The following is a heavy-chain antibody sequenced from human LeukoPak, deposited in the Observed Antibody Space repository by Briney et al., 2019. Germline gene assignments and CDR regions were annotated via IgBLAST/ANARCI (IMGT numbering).Heavy chain of an antibody. CDR2: VSYRGDT. D-gene: IGHD1-1*01. CDR1: GGSISINDYF. CDR3: ARDSLRIQSGTTP. V-gene: IGHV4-39*07. Sequence: PSETLSLTRAVSGGSISINDYFWAWIRQSPGKGLEWIGSVSYRGDTYYNPSLQSRVTISVDTPKNQFSLRLNSVTAADTALYYCARDSLRIQSGTTPWGQGTLVTVSS. J-gene: IGHJ5*02.